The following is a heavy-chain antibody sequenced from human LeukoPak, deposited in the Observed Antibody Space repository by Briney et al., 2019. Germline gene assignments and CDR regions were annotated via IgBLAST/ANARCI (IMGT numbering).Heavy chain of an antibody. CDR1: GYSISSGYY. CDR3: ARMISTDYMDV. J-gene: IGHJ6*03. Sequence: SETLSLTCAVSGYSISSGYYWGWIRQPPGKGLEWIGSIYHSGSTYYNPSLKSRVTISVDTSKNQFSLKLSSVTAADTAVYYRARMISTDYMDVWGKGTTVTVSS. CDR2: IYHSGST. D-gene: IGHD3-16*01. V-gene: IGHV4-38-2*01.